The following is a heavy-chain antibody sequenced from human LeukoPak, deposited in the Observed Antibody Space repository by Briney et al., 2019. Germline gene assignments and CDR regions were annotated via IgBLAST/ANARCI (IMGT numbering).Heavy chain of an antibody. CDR1: GYTFTSYD. CDR2: INPNSGGT. Sequence: ASVKVSCKASGYTFTSYDINWVRQATGQGLEWMGWINPNSGGTNYAQKFQGRVTMTRDTSISTAYMELSRLRSDDTAVYYCARGFRSNYYPGYWGQGTLVTVSS. J-gene: IGHJ4*02. V-gene: IGHV1-2*02. CDR3: ARGFRSNYYPGY. D-gene: IGHD4-11*01.